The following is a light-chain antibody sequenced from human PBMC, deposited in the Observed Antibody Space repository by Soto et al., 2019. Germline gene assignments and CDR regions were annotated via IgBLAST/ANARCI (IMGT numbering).Light chain of an antibody. CDR3: QSYDRSLSGYI. Sequence: QSVLTQPPSVSGAPGQRVTISCTGSSSNIGAGYGVHWYQQLPGTAPKLLIHVNNNRPSGVPDRFSGSKSGASASLAITGLQAEDDADYSCQSYDRSLSGYIFGTGTKLTVL. J-gene: IGLJ1*01. CDR2: VNN. CDR1: SSNIGAGYG. V-gene: IGLV1-40*01.